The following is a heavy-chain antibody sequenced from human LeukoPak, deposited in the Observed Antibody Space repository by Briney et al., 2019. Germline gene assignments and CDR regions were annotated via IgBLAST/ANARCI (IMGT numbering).Heavy chain of an antibody. CDR3: ARQLRFLEWCPNFDS. Sequence: PSETLSLTCTVSGGSISSSSYYWGWIRQPPGKGLEWIGSTYYSGSTYYNPSLKSRVTISVDTSKNQFSLKLSSVTAADTAVYYCARQLRFLEWCPNFDSWGQGTLVTVSS. CDR1: GGSISSSSYY. V-gene: IGHV4-39*01. CDR2: TYYSGST. J-gene: IGHJ4*02. D-gene: IGHD3-3*01.